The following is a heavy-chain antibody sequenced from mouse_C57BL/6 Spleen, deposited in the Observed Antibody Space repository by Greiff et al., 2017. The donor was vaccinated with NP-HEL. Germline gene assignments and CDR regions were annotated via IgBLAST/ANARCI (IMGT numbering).Heavy chain of an antibody. Sequence: VQLQQPGTELVKPGASVKLSCKASGYTFTSYWMHWVKQRPGQGLEWIGNINPSNGGTNYNEKFKIKATLTVDKSSSTAYMQLSSLTSEDSAVYYCARSLYDYDDAMDYWGQGTSVTVSS. CDR1: GYTFTSYW. CDR2: INPSNGGT. CDR3: ARSLYDYDDAMDY. D-gene: IGHD2-4*01. J-gene: IGHJ4*01. V-gene: IGHV1-53*01.